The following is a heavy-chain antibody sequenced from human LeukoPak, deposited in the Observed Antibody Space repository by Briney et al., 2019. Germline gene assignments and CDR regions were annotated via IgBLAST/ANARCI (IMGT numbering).Heavy chain of an antibody. Sequence: PGGSLRLSCATSGFIFTNAWMKWVRQAPGKGLEWVGRIKSKTDGGTIDYAAPVKGRFTISRDDSKNTLYLQMDNLKTGDTAIYYCSTPSFWGQGTLVTVSS. CDR3: STPSF. CDR2: IKSKTDGGTI. V-gene: IGHV3-15*07. CDR1: GFIFTNAW. J-gene: IGHJ4*02.